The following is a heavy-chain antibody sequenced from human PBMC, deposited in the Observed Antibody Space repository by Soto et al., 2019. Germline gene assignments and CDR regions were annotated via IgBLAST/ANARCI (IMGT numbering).Heavy chain of an antibody. CDR2: IHPNSGGK. J-gene: IGHJ6*02. V-gene: IGHV1-2*04. Sequence: QVQLVQSGAEVKKPGASVKVSCKASGYTFTGYYMHWVRQAPGQGLEWMGWIHPNSGGKNNAQKFQGWGTTTRETARSTGFLEPGRPRSDDMALYYCGRNAPQNYNFWSGPDGRDVWGQGNKVTVPS. CDR1: GYTFTGYY. CDR3: GRNAPQNYNFWSGPDGRDV. D-gene: IGHD3-3*01.